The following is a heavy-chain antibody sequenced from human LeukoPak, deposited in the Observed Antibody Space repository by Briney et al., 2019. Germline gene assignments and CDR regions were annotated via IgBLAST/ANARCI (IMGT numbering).Heavy chain of an antibody. CDR2: SYDSRNT. CDR1: GVSIRNYY. V-gene: IGHV4-59*01. D-gene: IGHD2-21*01. CDR3: ARWHSHGRYFDY. J-gene: IGHJ4*02. Sequence: SETLSLNCTVSGVSIRNYYWIWLRQPPGKGLVGIGYSYDSRNTDYKPSLKSRDTISVDTSKNQFSLKLTSATAADTAVYYCARWHSHGRYFDYWGQGALVTVSS.